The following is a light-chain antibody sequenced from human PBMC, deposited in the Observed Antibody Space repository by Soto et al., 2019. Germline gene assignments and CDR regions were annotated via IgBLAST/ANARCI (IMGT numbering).Light chain of an antibody. CDR3: QQYGRSPPT. CDR1: QSVSSSY. CDR2: DAS. V-gene: IGKV3D-20*01. J-gene: IGKJ1*01. Sequence: EIVLPQSPATLSLSPGERATLSCGASQSVSSSYLAWYQQKPGLAPRLLIYDASSRATGVPDRFSGSGSGTDFTLTISRLEPEDFAVYSCQQYGRSPPTFGQGTKVDIK.